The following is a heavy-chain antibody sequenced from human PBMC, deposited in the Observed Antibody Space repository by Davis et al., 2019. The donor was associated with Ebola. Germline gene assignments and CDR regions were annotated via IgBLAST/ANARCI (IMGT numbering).Heavy chain of an antibody. CDR2: INAGNGRT. CDR1: GYTFTSYC. CDR3: ARDAQDYWSGYYTGWGAVSPNHFDS. V-gene: IGHV1-3*01. D-gene: IGHD3-3*01. J-gene: IGHJ4*02. Sequence: ASVKVSCKTSGYTFTSYCIHWVRRAPGQGLEWMGWINAGNGRTKYSQKFQDIVSNIRDTSANTVYMDLSSLRSEDTALYFCARDAQDYWSGYYTGWGAVSPNHFDSWGQGTLVTVSS.